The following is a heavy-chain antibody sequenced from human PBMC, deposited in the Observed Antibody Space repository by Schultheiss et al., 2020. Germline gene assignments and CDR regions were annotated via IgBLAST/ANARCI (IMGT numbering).Heavy chain of an antibody. CDR1: GGSISSYY. CDR3: ARDASNNYARAFDI. CDR2: IYYSGST. J-gene: IGHJ3*02. Sequence: SETLSLTCTVSGGSISSYYWSWIRQPPGKGLEWIGYIYYSGSTNYNPSLKSRVTISVDTSKNQFSLKLSSVTAADTAVYYCARDASNNYARAFDIWGQGTMVTVSS. D-gene: IGHD5-24*01. V-gene: IGHV4-59*12.